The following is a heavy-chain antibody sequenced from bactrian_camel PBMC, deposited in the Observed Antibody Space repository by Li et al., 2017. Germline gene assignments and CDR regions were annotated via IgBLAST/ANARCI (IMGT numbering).Heavy chain of an antibody. V-gene: IGHV3-2*01. CDR3: GTEPRVQGY. Sequence: VQLVESGGGLVQPGRSLRLSCATSGFAFSSYFMGWIRQAPGKGLEFVASISGNGRITYYADSVKGRLTISRDNGKNTVYLQMDSLNPEDKARYFCGTEPRVQGYWGQGTQVTVS. J-gene: IGHJ4*01. CDR1: GFAFSSYF. D-gene: IGHD5*01. CDR2: ISGNGRIT.